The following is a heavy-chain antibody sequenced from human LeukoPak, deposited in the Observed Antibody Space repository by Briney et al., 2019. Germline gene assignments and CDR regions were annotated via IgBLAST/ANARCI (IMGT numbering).Heavy chain of an antibody. J-gene: IGHJ6*02. D-gene: IGHD4-23*01. CDR1: GFTFTISA. Sequence: SGTVSFKASGFTFTISAMQWVRQARGQRLEWIGWIVVVSGNTNYAQKFQERVTITRDMSTSTAYMELSSLRSEDTAVYYCAAPIGGNHNYYYYYYGMDVWGQGTTVTVSS. CDR3: AAPIGGNHNYYYYYYGMDV. V-gene: IGHV1-58*02. CDR2: IVVVSGNT.